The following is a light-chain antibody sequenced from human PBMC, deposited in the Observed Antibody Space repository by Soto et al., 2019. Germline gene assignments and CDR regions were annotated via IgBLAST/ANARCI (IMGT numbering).Light chain of an antibody. V-gene: IGKV1-12*01. J-gene: IGKJ5*01. Sequence: DIQLTQSPSFLSASVGDRVTITCRASQGISTWMAWYQQKPGKAPKLLVYDASTLQSGVASRFSGSGSGTDFTLTISSLQPEDFAAYYCQQANSFPITFGQGTRLEIK. CDR2: DAS. CDR1: QGISTW. CDR3: QQANSFPIT.